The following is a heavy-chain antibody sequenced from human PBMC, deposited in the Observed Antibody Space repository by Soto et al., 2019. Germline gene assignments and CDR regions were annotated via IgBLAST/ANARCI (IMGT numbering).Heavy chain of an antibody. CDR1: GFTFSSYW. V-gene: IGHV3-7*01. Sequence: GGSLRLSCAASGFTFSSYWMSWVRQAPGKGLEWVANIKQDGSEKYYVDSVKGRFTISRDNAKNSLYLQMDSLRAEDTAVYYCASRYDFWSGYYLSGWYFDLWGRGTLVTVSS. J-gene: IGHJ2*01. D-gene: IGHD3-3*01. CDR3: ASRYDFWSGYYLSGWYFDL. CDR2: IKQDGSEK.